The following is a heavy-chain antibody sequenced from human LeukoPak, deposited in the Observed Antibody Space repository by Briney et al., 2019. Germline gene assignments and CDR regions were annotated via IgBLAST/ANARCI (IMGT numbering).Heavy chain of an antibody. J-gene: IGHJ4*02. Sequence: GASVKVSCKASGYTFTSYGISWGRQAPGQGLEWMGWISAYNGNTNYAQKRQGRVTMTTATSTSTASMELRSLRSDDTAVYYCARSPSRSWYDYWGQGTLVTVSS. CDR1: GYTFTSYG. CDR3: ARSPSRSWYDY. V-gene: IGHV1-18*04. D-gene: IGHD6-13*01. CDR2: ISAYNGNT.